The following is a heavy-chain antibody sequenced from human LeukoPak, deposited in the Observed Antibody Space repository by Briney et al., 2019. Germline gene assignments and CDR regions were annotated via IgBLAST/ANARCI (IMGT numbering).Heavy chain of an antibody. CDR2: INPNSGGA. J-gene: IGHJ5*02. Sequence: ASVNVSCKASGYTFIDYYIHWVDQAPGQGLEWMGWINPNSGGANYAQKFQGRVTMTRDTSISTAYMELSRLRSDDTAVYYCARDLELWGQGTLVTVSS. V-gene: IGHV1-2*02. CDR1: GYTFIDYY. CDR3: ARDLEL.